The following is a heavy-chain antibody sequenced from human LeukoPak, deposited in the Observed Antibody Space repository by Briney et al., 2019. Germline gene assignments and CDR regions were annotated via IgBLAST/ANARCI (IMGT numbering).Heavy chain of an antibody. Sequence: SVKVSCKASGGTFSSYAISWVRQAPGQGLEWMGGIIPIFGTANYAQKFQGRVTITADKSTSTAYLQWSSLKAPDTAMYYCARLARYSSPIDYWGQGTLVTVSS. CDR1: GGTFSSYA. CDR2: IIPIFGTA. CDR3: ARLARYSSPIDY. V-gene: IGHV1-69*06. D-gene: IGHD6-13*01. J-gene: IGHJ4*02.